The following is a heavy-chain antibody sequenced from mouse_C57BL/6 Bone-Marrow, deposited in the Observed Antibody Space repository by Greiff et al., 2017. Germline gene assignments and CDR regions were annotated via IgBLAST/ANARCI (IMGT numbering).Heavy chain of an antibody. CDR3: ARHGSSPYYFDY. D-gene: IGHD1-1*01. CDR1: GYTFTSYW. J-gene: IGHJ2*01. Sequence: VQLQQPGAELVKPGASVKLSCKASGYTFTSYWMHWVKQRPGQGLEWIGMIHPNSGSTNYNEKFKSKATLTVDKSSSTAYMQLSSLTSEDSAVYYCARHGSSPYYFDYWGQGTTRTVSS. CDR2: IHPNSGST. V-gene: IGHV1-64*01.